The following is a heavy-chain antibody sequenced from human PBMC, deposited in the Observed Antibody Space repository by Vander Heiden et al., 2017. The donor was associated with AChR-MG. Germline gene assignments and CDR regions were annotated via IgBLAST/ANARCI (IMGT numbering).Heavy chain of an antibody. D-gene: IGHD1-1*01. V-gene: IGHV3-48*03. CDR3: GRSSGPLEAFDI. J-gene: IGHJ3*02. Sequence: EVQLVEHGGRLVQPGGSLILLFAASGFPFSSYEMNWVRQAPGKGLEWVSYISSSGSPIYYAVSVKGRFTISRDNAKNPLYLQLKSMRAQDTAVYYCGRSSGPLEAFDIWGQGTMVTVSS. CDR1: GFPFSSYE. CDR2: ISSSGSPI.